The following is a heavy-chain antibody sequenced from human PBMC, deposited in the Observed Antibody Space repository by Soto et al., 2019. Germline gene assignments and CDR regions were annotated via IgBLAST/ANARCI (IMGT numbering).Heavy chain of an antibody. D-gene: IGHD2-8*01. Sequence: SETLSLTCIVSGGSISSGGYYWSWIRQHPGKGLEWIGYIYYSGSTYYNPSLKSRVTISVDTSKNQFSLKLSSVTAADTAVYYCAREHCTNGVCHRVDPWGQGTLVTV. CDR2: IYYSGST. V-gene: IGHV4-31*03. CDR1: GGSISSGGYY. J-gene: IGHJ5*02. CDR3: AREHCTNGVCHRVDP.